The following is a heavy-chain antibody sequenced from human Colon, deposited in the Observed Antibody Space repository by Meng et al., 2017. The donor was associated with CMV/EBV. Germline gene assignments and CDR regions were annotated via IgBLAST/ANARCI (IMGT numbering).Heavy chain of an antibody. CDR3: AKWRGYGNGMDV. CDR2: VHSGDSRT. J-gene: IGHJ6*02. V-gene: IGHV3-23*03. CDR1: GLTFTTYS. D-gene: IGHD2-15*01. Sequence: GESLKISCAASGLTFTTYSMAWVRQAPGKGLEWVSIVHSGDSRTQYADSVKGRFTISRDDSKSTVHLQMSSLRAEDTATYYCAKWRGYGNGMDVWGQGTTVTVSS.